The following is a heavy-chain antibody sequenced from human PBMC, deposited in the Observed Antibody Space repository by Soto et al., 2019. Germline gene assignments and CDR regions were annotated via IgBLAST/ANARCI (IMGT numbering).Heavy chain of an antibody. CDR2: IIPIFGTA. J-gene: IGHJ6*02. CDR1: GGTFSSYA. CDR3: ARGLSGSGWTNYYYYGMDV. V-gene: IGHV1-69*13. Sequence: ASVKVSCKASGGTFSSYAISWVRQAPGQGLEWMGGIIPIFGTANYAQKFQGRVTITADESTSTAYMELSSLRSEDTAVYYCARGLSGSGWTNYYYYGMDVWGQGTTVTVSS. D-gene: IGHD6-19*01.